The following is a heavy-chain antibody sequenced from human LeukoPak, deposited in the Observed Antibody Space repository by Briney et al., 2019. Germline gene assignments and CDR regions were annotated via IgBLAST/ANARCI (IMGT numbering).Heavy chain of an antibody. Sequence: HPGGSLRLSCAASGFTFSSYSMNWVRQAPGKGLEWVSYISSSSSTIYYADSVKGRFTISRDNAKNSLYLQMNSLRAEDTAVYYCARGSKMGNWGTLRYFDWYQSYPDYFDYWGREPWSPSPQ. D-gene: IGHD3-9*01. V-gene: IGHV3-48*01. CDR3: ARGSKMGNWGTLRYFDWYQSYPDYFDY. CDR1: GFTFSSYS. CDR2: ISSSSSTI. J-gene: IGHJ4*02.